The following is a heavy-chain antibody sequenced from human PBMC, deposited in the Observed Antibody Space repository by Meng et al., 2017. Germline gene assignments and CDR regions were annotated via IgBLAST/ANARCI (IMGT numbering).Heavy chain of an antibody. Sequence: QVRLVQSGPELKKPGASVKVSCKASGHTFNSYAMKWVRQAPGQGLGWMGWLNTNTGNPTYAQGFTGRFVFSLDTSVSTAYLQISSLKAEDTAVYYCAREGRVDFDYWGQGTLVTVSS. CDR1: GHTFNSYA. D-gene: IGHD1-26*01. J-gene: IGHJ4*02. CDR2: LNTNTGNP. V-gene: IGHV7-4-1*02. CDR3: AREGRVDFDY.